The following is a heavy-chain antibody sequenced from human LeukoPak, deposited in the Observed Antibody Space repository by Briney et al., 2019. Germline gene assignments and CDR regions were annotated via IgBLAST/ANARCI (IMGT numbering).Heavy chain of an antibody. CDR2: ISSNGGST. Sequence: GGSLRLSCAASGFTFSSYAMHWVRQAPGKGLEYVSAISSNGGSTYYANSVKGRFTISRDNSKNTLYLQTGSLRAEDMAVYYCARDRLYSGSYRLFDYWGQGTLVTVSS. J-gene: IGHJ4*02. CDR1: GFTFSSYA. V-gene: IGHV3-64*01. D-gene: IGHD1-26*01. CDR3: ARDRLYSGSYRLFDY.